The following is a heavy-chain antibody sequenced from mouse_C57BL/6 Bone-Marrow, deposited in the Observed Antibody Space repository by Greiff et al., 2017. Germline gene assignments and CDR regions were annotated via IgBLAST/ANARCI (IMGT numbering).Heavy chain of an antibody. CDR2: IHPNSGST. CDR1: GYTFTSYW. D-gene: IGHD2-1*01. J-gene: IGHJ2*01. CDR3: ARRAPLYYGNSYYFDY. V-gene: IGHV1-64*01. Sequence: VQLQQPGAELVKPGASVKLSCKASGYTFTSYWMHWVKQRPGQGLEWIGMIHPNSGSTNYNEKFKSKATLTVDKSSSTAYMQLSSLTSEDSAVYYCARRAPLYYGNSYYFDYWGQGTTLTDSS.